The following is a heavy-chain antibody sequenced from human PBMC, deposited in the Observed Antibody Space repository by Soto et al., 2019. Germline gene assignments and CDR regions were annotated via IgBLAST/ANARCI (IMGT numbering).Heavy chain of an antibody. V-gene: IGHV1-69*01. CDR3: ARGTAFVLPIEH. J-gene: IGHJ1*01. CDR2: IIPIIDTP. D-gene: IGHD2-8*01. CDR1: GGSFSSHA. Sequence: QVQLVQSGAEVKKPGSSVKVSCKASGGSFSSHAINWVRQAPGQGLEWMSGIIPIIDTPKYAQKFQGRVAITADASTYTAYMELSSLRSDDTAGYYCARGTAFVLPIEHWGQGTLVTVSS.